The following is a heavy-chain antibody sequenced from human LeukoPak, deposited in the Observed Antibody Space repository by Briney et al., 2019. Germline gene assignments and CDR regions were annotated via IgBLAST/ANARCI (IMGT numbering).Heavy chain of an antibody. CDR1: GFTFSSYG. V-gene: IGHV3-30*18. J-gene: IGHJ4*02. CDR2: ISYDGSNK. D-gene: IGHD6-19*01. CDR3: AKESPLHSSGWYFDY. Sequence: GGSLRLSCAASGFTFSSYGMHWVRQAPGKGLEWVAVISYDGSNKYYADSVKGRFTISRDNSKNTLYLQMNSLRAEDTAVYYCAKESPLHSSGWYFDYWGQGTLVTVSS.